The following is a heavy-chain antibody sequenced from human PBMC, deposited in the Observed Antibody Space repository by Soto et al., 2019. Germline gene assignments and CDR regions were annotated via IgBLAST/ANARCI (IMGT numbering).Heavy chain of an antibody. D-gene: IGHD6-13*01. J-gene: IGHJ6*02. CDR2: IDPSDSYT. Sequence: PGESLKISCKGSGYSFTSYWISWVRQMPGKGLEWMGRIDPSDSYTNYSPSFQGHVTISADRSISTAYLQWSSPKASDTAMYYCARYSSSWYGNRGYYYYGMDVWGQGTTVTVSS. V-gene: IGHV5-10-1*01. CDR3: ARYSSSWYGNRGYYYYGMDV. CDR1: GYSFTSYW.